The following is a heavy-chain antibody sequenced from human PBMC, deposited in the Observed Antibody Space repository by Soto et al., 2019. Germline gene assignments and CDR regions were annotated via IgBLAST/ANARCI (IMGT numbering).Heavy chain of an antibody. CDR3: ARAAEIVATKYNWFDP. V-gene: IGHV4-30-4*01. J-gene: IGHJ5*02. Sequence: SETLSLTCTVSVRSISSGDYYWGWIRQPPAKGLKWIGYIYYSGSTYYNPSLKSRVTISVDTSKNQFSLKLSSVTAADTAVYYCARAAEIVATKYNWFDPWGQGTLVTVSS. CDR1: VRSISSGDYY. CDR2: IYYSGST. D-gene: IGHD5-12*01.